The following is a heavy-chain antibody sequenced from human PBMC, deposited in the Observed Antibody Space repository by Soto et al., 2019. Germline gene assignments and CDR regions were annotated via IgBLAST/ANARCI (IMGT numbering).Heavy chain of an antibody. D-gene: IGHD3-16*02. CDR1: GFTFSNAW. CDR2: IKSKTDGGTT. CDR3: TTVVSRESFGGVIVHHFDY. V-gene: IGHV3-15*01. J-gene: IGHJ4*02. Sequence: GGSLRLSCAASGFTFSNAWMSWVRQAPGKGLEWVGRIKSKTDGGTTDYAAPVKGRFTISRDDSKNTLYLQMNSLKTEDTAVYYCTTVVSRESFGGVIVHHFDYWGQGTLVTVSS.